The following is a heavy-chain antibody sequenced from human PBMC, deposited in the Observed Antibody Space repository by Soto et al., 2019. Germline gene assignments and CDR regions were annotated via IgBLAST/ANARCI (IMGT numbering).Heavy chain of an antibody. CDR3: AKDISDGPPQGMETAFDI. CDR1: GFTFDDYA. CDR2: ISWNSGSI. V-gene: IGHV3-9*01. Sequence: EVQLVESGGGLVQPGRSLRLSCAASGFTFDDYAMHWVRQAPGKGLEWVSGISWNSGSIGYADSVKGRFTISRDNAKNSLYLQMNSLRAEDTALYYCAKDISDGPPQGMETAFDIWGQGTMVTVSS. D-gene: IGHD6-13*01. J-gene: IGHJ3*02.